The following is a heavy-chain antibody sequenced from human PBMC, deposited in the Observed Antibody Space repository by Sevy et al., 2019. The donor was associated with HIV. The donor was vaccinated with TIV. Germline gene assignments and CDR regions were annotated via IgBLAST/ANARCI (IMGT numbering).Heavy chain of an antibody. J-gene: IGHJ4*02. Sequence: GGSLRLSCAASGFTFSSYGMHWVRQAPGKGLEWVAFIRYDGSNKYYADSVKGRFTMSRDNSKNTLYLQMNSLRAEDTAVYYCANDIVVVPAAMGNDYWGQGTLVTVSS. CDR3: ANDIVVVPAAMGNDY. CDR2: IRYDGSNK. CDR1: GFTFSSYG. D-gene: IGHD2-2*01. V-gene: IGHV3-30*02.